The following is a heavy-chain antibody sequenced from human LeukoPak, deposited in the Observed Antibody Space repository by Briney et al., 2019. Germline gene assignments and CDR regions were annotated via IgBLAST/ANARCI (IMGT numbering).Heavy chain of an antibody. Sequence: PGGSLRLSCAASGFTFSSYGMHCVRQAPGKGLEWVAVIWYDGSNKYYADSVKGRFTISRDNSKNTLYLQMNSLRAEDTAVYYCARDMEGYCSGGSCYMYFWGQGTLVTVSS. CDR2: IWYDGSNK. V-gene: IGHV3-33*01. CDR3: ARDMEGYCSGGSCYMYF. CDR1: GFTFSSYG. J-gene: IGHJ4*02. D-gene: IGHD2-15*01.